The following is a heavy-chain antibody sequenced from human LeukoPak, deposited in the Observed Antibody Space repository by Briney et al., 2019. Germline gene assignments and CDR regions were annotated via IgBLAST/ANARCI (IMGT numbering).Heavy chain of an antibody. Sequence: GGSLRLSCAASGFTFRSYSMNGVRQAPGKGLEWVSSISTSSSYIYYADSVKGRFTISRDNAKNLLYLQMNSLRAEDTAVYHCARDRSTNSYAEYFFDYWGQGTLVTVSS. D-gene: IGHD3-16*01. CDR2: ISTSSSYI. J-gene: IGHJ4*02. CDR1: GFTFRSYS. CDR3: ARDRSTNSYAEYFFDY. V-gene: IGHV3-21*01.